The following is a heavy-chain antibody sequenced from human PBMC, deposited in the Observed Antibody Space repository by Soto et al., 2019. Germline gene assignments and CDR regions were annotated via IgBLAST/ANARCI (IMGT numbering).Heavy chain of an antibody. CDR2: LNQDGSQK. Sequence: PGGSLRLSCGASGFTFSNYWMSWVRQAPGKGLEWVANLNQDGSQKYYVDSLKGRFAISRDNSKNALYLELNTLRADDTAVYYCAREVPAGVLDYWGQGTLVTVSS. J-gene: IGHJ4*02. D-gene: IGHD6-13*01. CDR3: AREVPAGVLDY. CDR1: GFTFSNYW. V-gene: IGHV3-7*01.